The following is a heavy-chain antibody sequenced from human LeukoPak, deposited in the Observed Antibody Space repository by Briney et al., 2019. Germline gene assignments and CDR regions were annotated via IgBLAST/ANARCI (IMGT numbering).Heavy chain of an antibody. D-gene: IGHD6-6*01. CDR2: IYYSGST. CDR3: ARDGDRAARPEFSGY. Sequence: SETLSLTCTVSGGSISSYYWSWIRQPPGKGLEWIGYIYYSGSTNYNPSLKSRVTISVDTSKNQFSLKLSSVTAADTAVYYCARDGDRAARPEFSGYWGQGTLVTVSS. CDR1: GGSISSYY. V-gene: IGHV4-59*12. J-gene: IGHJ4*02.